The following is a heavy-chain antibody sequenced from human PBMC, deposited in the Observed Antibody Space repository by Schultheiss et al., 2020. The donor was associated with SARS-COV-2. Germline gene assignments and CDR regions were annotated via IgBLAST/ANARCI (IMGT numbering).Heavy chain of an antibody. CDR2: INHSGST. V-gene: IGHV4-34*01. Sequence: ESLKISCAVYGGSFSGYYWSWIRQPPGKGLEWIGEINHSGSTNYNPSLKSRVTISVDTSKNQFSLKLSSVTAADTAVYYCARHRYSSSSYYFDYWGQGTLVTVSS. J-gene: IGHJ4*02. CDR1: GGSFSGYY. D-gene: IGHD6-13*01. CDR3: ARHRYSSSSYYFDY.